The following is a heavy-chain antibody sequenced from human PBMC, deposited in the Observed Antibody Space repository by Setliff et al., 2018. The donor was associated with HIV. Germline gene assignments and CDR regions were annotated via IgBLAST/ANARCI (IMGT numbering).Heavy chain of an antibody. CDR2: IHRSGPV. CDR3: TSEKFGSGSRVPEVRLFDP. Sequence: PSETLSLTCTVSGGSMNIGKTFWGWIRQPPGKGLEWIGSIHRSGPVYFNPSLSTRINISLDRSKNQFSLRLRSVTAADTAVYFCTSEKFGSGSRVPEVRLFDPWGQGTLVTVSS. J-gene: IGHJ5*02. V-gene: IGHV4-39*07. D-gene: IGHD1-26*01. CDR1: GGSMNIGKTF.